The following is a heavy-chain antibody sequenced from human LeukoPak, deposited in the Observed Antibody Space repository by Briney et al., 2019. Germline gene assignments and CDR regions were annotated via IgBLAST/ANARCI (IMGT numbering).Heavy chain of an antibody. CDR2: VDTDGSTV. D-gene: IGHD3-3*01. V-gene: IGHV3-74*01. J-gene: IGHJ3*02. Sequence: GGSLRLSCAASGFTFSAYWMNWVRQGPGKGLVWVARVDTDGSTVNYADSVKGRFTISRDNAKNSLYLQMNSLRAEDTAVYYCARRNEGSIFGVVIHADAFDIWGQGTMVTVSS. CDR3: ARRNEGSIFGVVIHADAFDI. CDR1: GFTFSAYW.